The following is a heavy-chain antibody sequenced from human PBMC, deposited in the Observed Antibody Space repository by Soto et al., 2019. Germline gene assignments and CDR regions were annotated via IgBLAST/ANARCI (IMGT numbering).Heavy chain of an antibody. J-gene: IGHJ4*02. D-gene: IGHD3-3*01. CDR3: ARYDFWSGYYSDY. V-gene: IGHV1-24*01. Sequence: SVKVSCKVSGYTLTELSMHWVRQAPGKGLEWMGGFDPEDGETIYAQKFQGRVTMTEDTSTGTAYMELRSLRSDDTAVYYCARYDFWSGYYSDYWGQGTLVTVSS. CDR2: FDPEDGET. CDR1: GYTLTELS.